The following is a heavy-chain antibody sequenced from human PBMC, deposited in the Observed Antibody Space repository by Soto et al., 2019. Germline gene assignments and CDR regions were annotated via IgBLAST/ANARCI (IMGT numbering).Heavy chain of an antibody. CDR2: IIPIFGTA. V-gene: IGHV1-69*13. Sequence: ASVKVSFKASGGAFSSYALSRVREATGQGLEWMGGIIPIFGTANYAQKFQGRVTITADESTSTAYMELSSLRSEDTAVYYCARPGMAYYDFWSGLDYWGQGTLVTVSS. CDR1: GGAFSSYA. J-gene: IGHJ4*02. D-gene: IGHD3-3*01. CDR3: ARPGMAYYDFWSGLDY.